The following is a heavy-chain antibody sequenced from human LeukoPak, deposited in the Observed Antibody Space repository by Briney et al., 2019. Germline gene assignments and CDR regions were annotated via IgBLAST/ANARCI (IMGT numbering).Heavy chain of an antibody. D-gene: IGHD3-10*02. CDR2: IGSDNKP. CDR1: GFTFSAYA. Sequence: PGGSLSLSCEASGFTFSAYAMTWVRQAPGKGLEWVSSIGSDNKPHYSESVKGRFAISRDNSKSMLFLQLNSLRAEDTALYYCARDLHYYVAMDVCCQERTVTVSS. V-gene: IGHV3-23*01. J-gene: IGHJ6*02. CDR3: ARDLHYYVAMDV.